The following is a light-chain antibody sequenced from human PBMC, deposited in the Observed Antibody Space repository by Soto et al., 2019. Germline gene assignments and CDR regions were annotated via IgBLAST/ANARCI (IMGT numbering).Light chain of an antibody. CDR3: HQYFSWPRGT. CDR1: QSVKNSY. Sequence: EIALTQSPGTLSLSPGERATISCLASQSVKNSYLAWYQQKPGQAPRLLIFFASTRVTGIPARFSGSGSGTEFTLTINSLQSEDFAVYYCHQYFSWPRGTFGQGTKVDIK. J-gene: IGKJ1*01. CDR2: FAS. V-gene: IGKV3-15*01.